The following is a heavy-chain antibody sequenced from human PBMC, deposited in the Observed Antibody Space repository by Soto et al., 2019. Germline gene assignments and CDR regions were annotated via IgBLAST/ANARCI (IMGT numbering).Heavy chain of an antibody. CDR1: GGTFSSYA. J-gene: IGHJ6*02. CDR2: IIPIFGTA. V-gene: IGHV1-69*01. Sequence: KVSCKASGGTFSSYAISWVRQAPGQGLEWMGGIIPIFGTANYAQKFQGRVTITADESTSTAYMELSSLRSEDTAVYYCASPNYYYYYYGMDVWGQGTTVTVSS. CDR3: ASPNYYYYYYGMDV.